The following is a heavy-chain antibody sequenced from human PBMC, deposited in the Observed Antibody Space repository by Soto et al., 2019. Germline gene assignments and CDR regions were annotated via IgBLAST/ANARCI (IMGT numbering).Heavy chain of an antibody. Sequence: GGSLRLSCEASGFTFSSFAMNWVRQAPGKGLEWVSSIGGSGDSTYYADSVKGRFTISRDNSRNTLYLQMNSLRAEDTAVYYCAKPDYYDSSGYKYYDYWGQGTLVTVSS. CDR3: AKPDYYDSSGYKYYDY. V-gene: IGHV3-23*01. J-gene: IGHJ4*02. D-gene: IGHD3-22*01. CDR2: IGGSGDST. CDR1: GFTFSSFA.